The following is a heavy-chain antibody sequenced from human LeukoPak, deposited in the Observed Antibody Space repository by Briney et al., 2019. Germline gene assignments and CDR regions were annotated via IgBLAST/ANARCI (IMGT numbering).Heavy chain of an antibody. CDR1: GGTFISYA. J-gene: IGHJ6*02. V-gene: IGHV1-69*04. CDR3: ASERDQLLLRYYYYYYGMDV. D-gene: IGHD2-2*01. CDR2: TIPIFGIA. Sequence: GSSVKVSCKASGGTFISYAISWVRQAPGQGLKWMGRTIPIFGIANYAQKFQGKVTITADKSTSTAYMELSSLRSEDTAVYYCASERDQLLLRYYYYYYGMDVWGQGTTVTVSS.